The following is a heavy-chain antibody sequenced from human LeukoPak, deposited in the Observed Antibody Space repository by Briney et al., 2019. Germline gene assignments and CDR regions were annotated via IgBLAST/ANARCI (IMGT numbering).Heavy chain of an antibody. CDR1: GYTFTSYA. CDR3: TRERDAVAATGALFDY. D-gene: IGHD6-19*01. CDR2: INTNTGNP. J-gene: IGHJ4*02. Sequence: ASVKVSCKASGYTFTSYAMNWVRQAPGQGLEWMGWINTNTGNPTYAQGFTGRFVFSLDTSVSTAYLQISSLKAEDTAVYYCTRERDAVAATGALFDYWGQGTQVTVSS. V-gene: IGHV7-4-1*02.